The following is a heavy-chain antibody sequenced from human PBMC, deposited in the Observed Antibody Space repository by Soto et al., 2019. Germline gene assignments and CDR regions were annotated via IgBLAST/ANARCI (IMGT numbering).Heavy chain of an antibody. Sequence: PGGSLRLSCAASGFTFSSYGMHWVRQAPGKGLEWVAVIWYDGSNKYYADSVKGRFTISRDNSKNTLYLQMNSLRAEDTAVYYCARESVWDDILTGMYNWFDPWGQGTLVTVSS. CDR2: IWYDGSNK. CDR1: GFTFSSYG. V-gene: IGHV3-33*01. CDR3: ARESVWDDILTGMYNWFDP. J-gene: IGHJ5*02. D-gene: IGHD3-9*01.